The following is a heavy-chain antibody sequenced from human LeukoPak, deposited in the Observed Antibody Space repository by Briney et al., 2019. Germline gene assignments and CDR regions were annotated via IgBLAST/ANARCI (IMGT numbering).Heavy chain of an antibody. CDR3: GRSREGLYSGSSLDY. D-gene: IGHD1-26*01. V-gene: IGHV1-18*01. J-gene: IGHJ4*02. Sequence: ASVKVSCKASGYTFSDYGISWVRQAPGQGLEWMGWISGYNGNTNYAQKLQGRVIMTTDTSTRTAHMELRSLKSDDTAVYYCGRSREGLYSGSSLDYWGQGTLVTVSS. CDR1: GYTFSDYG. CDR2: ISGYNGNT.